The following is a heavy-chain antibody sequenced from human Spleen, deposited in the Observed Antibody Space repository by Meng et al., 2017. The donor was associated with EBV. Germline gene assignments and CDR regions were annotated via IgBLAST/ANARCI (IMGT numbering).Heavy chain of an antibody. Sequence: QVQLQRWGAGSLKPPRTLSPTCAVYGGSLRGYYWTWIRQPPGKGLEWIGEINHSGSTNYNPSLKSRVTISVDTSKNQFSLNLISVTAADTAVYYCASAPPGLPHDSWGQGTLVTVSS. D-gene: IGHD5-12*01. V-gene: IGHV4-34*01. CDR2: INHSGST. J-gene: IGHJ4*02. CDR3: ASAPPGLPHDS. CDR1: GGSLRGYY.